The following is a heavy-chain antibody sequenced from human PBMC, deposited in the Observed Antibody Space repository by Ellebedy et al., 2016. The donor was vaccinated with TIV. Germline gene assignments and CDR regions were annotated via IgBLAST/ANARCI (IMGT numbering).Heavy chain of an antibody. V-gene: IGHV3-30-3*01. CDR3: ARDLGQSELDY. J-gene: IGHJ4*02. CDR1: GFTFSSYA. D-gene: IGHD3-10*01. Sequence: GGSLRLXXAASGFTFSSYAMHWVRQAPGKGLEWVAVISYDGSNKYYADSVKGRFTISRDNSKNTLYLQMNSLRAEDTAVYYCARDLGQSELDYWGQGALVTVSS. CDR2: ISYDGSNK.